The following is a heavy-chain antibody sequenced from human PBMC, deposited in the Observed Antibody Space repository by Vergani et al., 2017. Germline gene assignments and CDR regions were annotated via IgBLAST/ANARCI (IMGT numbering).Heavy chain of an antibody. J-gene: IGHJ4*02. CDR3: AKDMPPRVDYDFWSGYLPYYFDY. Sequence: EVQLVESGGGLVQPGRSLRLSCAASGFTFDDYAMHWVRQAPGKGLEWVSGISWNSGSIGYADSVKGRFTISRDNAKNSLYLQMNSLRAEDTALYYCAKDMPPRVDYDFWSGYLPYYFDYWGQGTLVTVSS. D-gene: IGHD3-3*01. CDR2: ISWNSGSI. V-gene: IGHV3-9*01. CDR1: GFTFDDYA.